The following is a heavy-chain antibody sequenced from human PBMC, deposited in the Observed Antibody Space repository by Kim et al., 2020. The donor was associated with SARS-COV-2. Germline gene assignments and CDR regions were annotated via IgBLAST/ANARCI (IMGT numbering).Heavy chain of an antibody. J-gene: IGHJ6*02. CDR3: ARRGGMDV. V-gene: IGHV4-4*09. CDR2: SGNT. Sequence: SGNTNYHPSLKSRVTISIDTSKNQFSLKLSSVTAADTAVYYCARRGGMDVWGQGTTVTVSS.